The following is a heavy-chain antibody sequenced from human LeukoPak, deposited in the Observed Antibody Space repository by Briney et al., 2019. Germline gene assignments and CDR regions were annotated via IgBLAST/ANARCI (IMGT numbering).Heavy chain of an antibody. J-gene: IGHJ6*02. CDR3: ARDAPYSSVSYGMDV. Sequence: GSVKVSCKASGYTSTGYYMQWGRQAPRGRVEGRGWINTSSGGTNYAQRFQGRVTMTRDTSISTAYMELSRLRSDDTAVYYCARDAPYSSVSYGMDVWGQGTTVTVSS. CDR1: GYTSTGYY. D-gene: IGHD6-19*01. CDR2: INTSSGGT. V-gene: IGHV1-2*02.